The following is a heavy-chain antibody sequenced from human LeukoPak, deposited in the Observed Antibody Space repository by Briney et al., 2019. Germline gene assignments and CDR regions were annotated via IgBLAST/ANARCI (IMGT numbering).Heavy chain of an antibody. D-gene: IGHD6-13*01. V-gene: IGHV3-23*01. CDR1: GFTFSSYA. J-gene: IGHJ3*02. CDR2: ISGSGGST. CDR3: AKDLYPPSAAAYAFDI. Sequence: GGSLRLSCAASGFTFSSYAISWVRQAPGKGLEWVSAISGSGGSTYYADSVKGRFTISRDNSKNTLYLQMNSLRAEDTAVYYCAKDLYPPSAAAYAFDIWGQGTMVTVSS.